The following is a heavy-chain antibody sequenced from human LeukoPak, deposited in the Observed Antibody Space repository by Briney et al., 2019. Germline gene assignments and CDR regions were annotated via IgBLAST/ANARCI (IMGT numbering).Heavy chain of an antibody. CDR1: GGSISSSSYY. CDR2: IYYSGST. Sequence: KTSETLSLTCTVSGGSISSSSYYWGWIRQPPGKGLEWIGSIYYSGSTYYNPSLKSRVTISVDTSKNQFPLKLSSVTAADTAVYYCAREVRGSVDYWGQGTLVTVSS. J-gene: IGHJ4*02. V-gene: IGHV4-39*06. CDR3: AREVRGSVDY. D-gene: IGHD3-10*01.